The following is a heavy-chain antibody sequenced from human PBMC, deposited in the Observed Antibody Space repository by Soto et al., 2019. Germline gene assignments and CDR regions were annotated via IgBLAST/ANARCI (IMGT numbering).Heavy chain of an antibody. J-gene: IGHJ4*02. V-gene: IGHV3-7*05. Sequence: GGSLRLSCAASGFTFSRAWLSWVRHVPGKGPEWVASIKPDGSETYYGASVKGRFTISRDNAQSSLYLQMNSLRADDTAVYYCANSLAMVRGRYYVDYWGQGTLVTVSS. CDR2: IKPDGSET. CDR3: ANSLAMVRGRYYVDY. CDR1: GFTFSRAW. D-gene: IGHD3-10*01.